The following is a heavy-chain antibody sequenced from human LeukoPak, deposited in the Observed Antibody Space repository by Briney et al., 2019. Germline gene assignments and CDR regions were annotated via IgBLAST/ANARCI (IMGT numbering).Heavy chain of an antibody. J-gene: IGHJ1*01. CDR1: GDSVSRSDSY. D-gene: IGHD3-22*01. Sequence: PSETLSLTCSVSGDSVSRSDSYWDWIRQPPGKGLEWIGTIYYSGRTYYSPSLKSRVTMSVDPSNNQFSLNLKSVTAADTAVYYCARRRYYDGSGYLEWGQGTLLSVSS. V-gene: IGHV4-39*01. CDR2: IYYSGRT. CDR3: ARRRYYDGSGYLE.